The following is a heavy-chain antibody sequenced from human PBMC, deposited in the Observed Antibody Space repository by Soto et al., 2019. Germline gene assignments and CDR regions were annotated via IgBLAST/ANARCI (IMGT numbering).Heavy chain of an antibody. D-gene: IGHD2-21*01. CDR3: ARGYCGGDCYHIDAFDI. CDR2: IKQDGSEK. Sequence: EVQLVESGGGLVQPGGSLRLSCAASGFSFSSYWMSWVRQAPGKGLEWVANIKQDGSEKYYVDSVKGRFTISRDNAKNSLYLHMKSLRAEDTAVYYCARGYCGGDCYHIDAFDIWGQGTMVTVSS. CDR1: GFSFSSYW. J-gene: IGHJ3*02. V-gene: IGHV3-7*01.